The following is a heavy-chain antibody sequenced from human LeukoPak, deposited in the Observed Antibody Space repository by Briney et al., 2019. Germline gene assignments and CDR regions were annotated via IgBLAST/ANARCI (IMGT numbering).Heavy chain of an antibody. D-gene: IGHD2-15*01. CDR1: GFTFSSYSMT. J-gene: IGHJ4*02. CDR2: IYYTGSP. CDR3: ARQTYFYEASGHLNDN. Sequence: GSLRLSCAASGFTFSSYSMTWVRQPPGKGLEWIGSIYYTGSPFYNPSLRSRVTMSVDTAENQFSLNLNSVTAADTAIYYCARQTYFYEASGHLNDNWGQGTLVTVSS. V-gene: IGHV4-39*01.